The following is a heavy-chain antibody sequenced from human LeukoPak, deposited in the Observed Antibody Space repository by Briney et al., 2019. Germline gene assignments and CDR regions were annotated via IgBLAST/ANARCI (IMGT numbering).Heavy chain of an antibody. CDR3: ASSVTPKQLEEAFDI. J-gene: IGHJ3*02. CDR2: ISGSGGST. V-gene: IGHV3-23*01. CDR1: GFTFISYA. Sequence: GGSLRLSCAASGFTFISYAMSWVRQAPGKGLEWVPAISGSGGSTYYAASVKGRFTISRDNSKNTLYLQMNSLRAEDTAVYYCASSVTPKQLEEAFDIWGQGTMVTVSS. D-gene: IGHD6-13*01.